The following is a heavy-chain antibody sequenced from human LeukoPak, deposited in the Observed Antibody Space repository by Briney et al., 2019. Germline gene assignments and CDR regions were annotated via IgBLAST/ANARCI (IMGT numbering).Heavy chain of an antibody. D-gene: IGHD6-13*01. J-gene: IGHJ4*02. CDR3: AREHSSSWYYFDY. Sequence: GGSLRLSCAASGFTFSSYRMNWVRQAPGTGLEWVSYISSSSTAMYYADSVKGRFTISRDNAKNSLFLQMNSLRDEDTAVYYCAREHSSSWYYFDYWGQGTLVTVSS. CDR1: GFTFSSYR. V-gene: IGHV3-48*02. CDR2: ISSSSTAM.